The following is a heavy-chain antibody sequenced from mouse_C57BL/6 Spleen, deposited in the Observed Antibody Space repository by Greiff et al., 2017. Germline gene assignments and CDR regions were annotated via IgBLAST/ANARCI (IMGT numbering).Heavy chain of an antibody. CDR3: ARNSFITTVDYAMDY. Sequence: QVQLKQSGPGLVAPSQSLPITCTVSGFSLTSYAISWVRQPPGKGLEWLGVIWTGGGTNYNSALKSRLSISKDNSKSQVFLKMNSLQTDDTARYYCARNSFITTVDYAMDYWGQGTSVTVSS. J-gene: IGHJ4*01. CDR2: IWTGGGT. V-gene: IGHV2-9-1*01. CDR1: GFSLTSYA. D-gene: IGHD1-1*01.